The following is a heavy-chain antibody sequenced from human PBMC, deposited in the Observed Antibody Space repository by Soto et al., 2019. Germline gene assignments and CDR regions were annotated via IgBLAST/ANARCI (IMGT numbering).Heavy chain of an antibody. V-gene: IGHV6-1*01. Sequence: SQTLSLTCAIFGDSVSSKSVAWNWIRQSPSRGLEWLGRTYYRSKWYDDYAVSVKSRIIINPDTSKNQFSLQLNSVTPEDTAVYYCSLFRFEQQMSHFYYWGQGILVTVSS. CDR3: SLFRFEQQMSHFYY. CDR1: GDSVSSKSVA. J-gene: IGHJ4*02. D-gene: IGHD6-13*01. CDR2: TYYRSKWYD.